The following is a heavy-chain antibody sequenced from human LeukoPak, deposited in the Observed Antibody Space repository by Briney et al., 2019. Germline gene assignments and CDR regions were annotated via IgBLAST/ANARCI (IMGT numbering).Heavy chain of an antibody. CDR3: ARSSGIVVVPAAMFGHAFDI. Sequence: GASVKVSCKASGGTFSSYAISWVRQAPGQGLEWMGRIIPIFGTANYAQKFQGRVTITTDESTSTAYMELGSLRSEDTAVYYCARSSGIVVVPAAMFGHAFDIWGQGTMVTVSS. V-gene: IGHV1-69*05. CDR1: GGTFSSYA. J-gene: IGHJ3*02. CDR2: IIPIFGTA. D-gene: IGHD2-2*01.